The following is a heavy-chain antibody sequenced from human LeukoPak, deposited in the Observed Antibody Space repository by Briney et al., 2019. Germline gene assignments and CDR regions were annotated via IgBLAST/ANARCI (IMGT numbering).Heavy chain of an antibody. J-gene: IGHJ4*02. CDR3: ARGADRWNYFDY. Sequence: GGSLRLSCAASGFTVSSSFMSWVRQAPGRGLEWVSVIYSGGSTYYADSVKGRFTISRDNSKNTVSLQMNSLRAEDTAAYYCARGADRWNYFDYWGQGTLVTVSS. CDR2: IYSGGST. D-gene: IGHD4-23*01. V-gene: IGHV3-53*01. CDR1: GFTVSSSF.